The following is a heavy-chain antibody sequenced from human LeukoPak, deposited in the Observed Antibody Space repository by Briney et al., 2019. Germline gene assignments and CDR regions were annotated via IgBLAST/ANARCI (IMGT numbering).Heavy chain of an antibody. CDR2: INHSGST. Sequence: PSETLSLTCAVYGGSFSDYYWSWIRQPPGKGLEWIGEINHSGSTNYNPSLKSRVTISVETSKNQFSLKLNSVTAADTALYYCAREVRYCSGGSCLGVNWFDPWGQGTLVTVSS. D-gene: IGHD2-15*01. CDR1: GGSFSDYY. V-gene: IGHV4-34*01. J-gene: IGHJ5*02. CDR3: AREVRYCSGGSCLGVNWFDP.